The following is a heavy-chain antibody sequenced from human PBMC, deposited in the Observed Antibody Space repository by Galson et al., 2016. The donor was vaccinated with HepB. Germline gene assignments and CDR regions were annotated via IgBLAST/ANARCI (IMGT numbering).Heavy chain of an antibody. J-gene: IGHJ4*02. CDR1: GFSLDTGGVG. CDR2: VYWDDDK. CDR3: ARSGDGDSH. Sequence: PALVKPTQTLRLTCTFSGFSLDTGGVGVGWIRQPPRKALEWLALVYWDDDKRYSPSLRNRLTITKDTSKNQVVLTMANMGPLDAGTYYCARSGDGDSHWGPGTPVTVSS. V-gene: IGHV2-5*02. D-gene: IGHD4-17*01.